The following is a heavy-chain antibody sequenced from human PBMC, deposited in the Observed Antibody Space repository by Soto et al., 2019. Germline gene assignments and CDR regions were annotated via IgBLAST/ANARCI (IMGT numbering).Heavy chain of an antibody. CDR3: VRMNRDYFYYGMDV. J-gene: IGHJ6*02. Sequence: PSETLSLTCDVSSGSLSGSKWWTWVRQSPVKGLEWIGKVDQNGITNYNPSLEGRVTISKDESKNQLFLNLTSVTAADTAMYYCVRMNRDYFYYGMDVWGPGTTVTAP. CDR1: SGSLSGSKW. CDR2: VDQNGIT. V-gene: IGHV4-4*02.